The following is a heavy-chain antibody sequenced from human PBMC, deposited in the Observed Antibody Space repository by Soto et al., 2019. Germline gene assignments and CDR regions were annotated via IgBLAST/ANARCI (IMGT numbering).Heavy chain of an antibody. CDR3: ARDLPRFLDFLGYYYGMDV. CDR2: IIPIFGTA. CDR1: GGTFSSYA. J-gene: IGHJ6*02. V-gene: IGHV1-69*13. D-gene: IGHD3-3*01. Sequence: SVKVSCKASGGTFSSYAISWVRQAPGQGLEWMGGIIPIFGTANYAQKFQGRVTITADESTSTAYMELSSLRSEDTAVYYCARDLPRFLDFLGYYYGMDVWGQGTTVTVSS.